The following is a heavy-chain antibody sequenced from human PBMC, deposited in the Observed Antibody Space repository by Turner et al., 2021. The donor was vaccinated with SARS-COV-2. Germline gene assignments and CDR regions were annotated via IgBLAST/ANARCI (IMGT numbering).Heavy chain of an antibody. D-gene: IGHD1-26*01. J-gene: IGHJ6*02. CDR1: GGPISSSSYY. CDR3: AGEVVVLTTTHYGMDV. V-gene: IGHV4-39*01. Sequence: QLQLQESGPGLVKPSETLSLTCPVSGGPISSSSYYWGWIRQPPGKGLEWIGSIYYSGSTYYNPALKSRVTISGDTSKNQVSLKLSSVTAADTAVYYCAGEVVVLTTTHYGMDVWGQGTTVTVSS. CDR2: IYYSGST.